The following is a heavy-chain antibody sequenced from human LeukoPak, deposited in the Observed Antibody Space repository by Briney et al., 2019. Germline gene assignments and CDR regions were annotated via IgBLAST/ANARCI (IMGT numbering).Heavy chain of an antibody. J-gene: IGHJ4*02. CDR1: GYTFTSYG. CDR2: ISAYNGNT. D-gene: IGHD3-22*01. Sequence: ASVKVSCKASGYTFTSYGISWVRQAPGQGLEWMGWISAYNGNTNYAQKLQGRVTMTTDTPTSTAYMELRSLRSDDTAVYYCARDGAYYYDSSGYWPFDYWGQGTLVTVSS. V-gene: IGHV1-18*01. CDR3: ARDGAYYYDSSGYWPFDY.